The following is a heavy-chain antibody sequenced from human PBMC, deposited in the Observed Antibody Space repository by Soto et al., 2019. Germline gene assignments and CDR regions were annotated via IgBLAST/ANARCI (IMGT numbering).Heavy chain of an antibody. CDR1: GLPLSSYA. J-gene: IGHJ4*02. Sequence: PGGSLRLSCAASGLPLSSYAMSWVRQAPGKGLEWISSISGSGAATYYADSVKGRFTISRDNSKNTLYLQMNSLRAEDTAVYYCAKAPSISMIVVGPSFDHWGQGTQVTVSS. V-gene: IGHV3-23*01. CDR3: AKAPSISMIVVGPSFDH. CDR2: ISGSGAAT. D-gene: IGHD3-22*01.